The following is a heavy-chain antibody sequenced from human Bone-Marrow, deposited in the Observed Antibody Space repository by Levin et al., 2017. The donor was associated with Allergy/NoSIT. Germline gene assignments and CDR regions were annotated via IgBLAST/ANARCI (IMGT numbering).Heavy chain of an antibody. CDR2: IWYDGSNK. CDR1: GFTFSSYG. CDR3: ARDGDYSGSYRGWFDY. V-gene: IGHV3-33*01. Sequence: PGGSLRLSCAASGFTFSSYGMHWVRQAPGKGLEWVAVIWYDGSNKYYADSVKGRFTISRDNSKNTLYLQMNSLRAEDTAVYYCARDGDYSGSYRGWFDYWGQGTLVTVSS. D-gene: IGHD1-26*01. J-gene: IGHJ4*02.